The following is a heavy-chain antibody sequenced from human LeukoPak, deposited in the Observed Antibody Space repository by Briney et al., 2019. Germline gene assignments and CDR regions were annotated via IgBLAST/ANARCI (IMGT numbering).Heavy chain of an antibody. D-gene: IGHD4-17*01. CDR1: GYTFTSYG. Sequence: ASVKVSCKASGYTFTSYGISWVRQAPGQGLEWMGWISAYNGNTNYAQKLQGRVTMTTDTSTSTAYMELSSLRSEDTAVYYCATGGDYVSYFDYWGQGTLVTVSS. V-gene: IGHV1-18*01. CDR2: ISAYNGNT. CDR3: ATGGDYVSYFDY. J-gene: IGHJ4*02.